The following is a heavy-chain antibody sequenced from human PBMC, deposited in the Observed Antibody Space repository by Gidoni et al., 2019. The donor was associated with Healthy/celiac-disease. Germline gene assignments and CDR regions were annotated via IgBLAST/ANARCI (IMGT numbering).Heavy chain of an antibody. D-gene: IGHD2-15*01. CDR2: INPNSGGT. CDR1: AYTFTGYY. CDR3: ARVPSYPHSGGGSP. V-gene: IGHV1-2*06. Sequence: QVQLVQPGAEVKKTGAAVKVSCKASAYTFTGYYMTWVRQAPGQGLEWMGRINPNSGGTNYSQKFQGRVTMTRDTSISTAYMELSRLRSDDTAVYYCARVPSYPHSGGGSPWGQGTLVTVSS. J-gene: IGHJ5*02.